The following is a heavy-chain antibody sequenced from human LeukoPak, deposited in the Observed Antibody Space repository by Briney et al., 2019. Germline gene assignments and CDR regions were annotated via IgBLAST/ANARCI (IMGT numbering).Heavy chain of an antibody. D-gene: IGHD4-17*01. J-gene: IGHJ3*02. V-gene: IGHV3-30*18. CDR3: AKKNIDYGDYEGAFDI. CDR2: ISYDGSNK. Sequence: GRSLRLSCAASGFTFSSYGMHWVRQAPGKGLGWVAVISYDGSNKYYADSVKGRFTISRDNSKNTLYLQMNSLRAEDTAVYYCAKKNIDYGDYEGAFDIWGQGTMVTVSS. CDR1: GFTFSSYG.